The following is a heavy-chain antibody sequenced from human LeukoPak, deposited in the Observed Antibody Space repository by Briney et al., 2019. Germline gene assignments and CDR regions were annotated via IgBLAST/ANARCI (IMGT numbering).Heavy chain of an antibody. V-gene: IGHV1-2*02. D-gene: IGHD2-15*01. CDR1: GYTFTGYY. CDR3: ARLLGHLKYYFDY. J-gene: IGHJ4*02. Sequence: ASVKVSCKASGYTFTGYYMHWVRQAPGQGLEWMGWINPNSGGTNYAQKFQGRVTMTRDTSISTVYMELSRLRSDDTAVYYCARLLGHLKYYFDYWGQGTLVTVSS. CDR2: INPNSGGT.